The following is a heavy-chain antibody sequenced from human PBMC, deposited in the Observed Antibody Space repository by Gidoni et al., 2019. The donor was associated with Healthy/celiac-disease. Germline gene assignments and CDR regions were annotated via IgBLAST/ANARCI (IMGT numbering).Heavy chain of an antibody. J-gene: IGHJ3*02. CDR1: GFTFSSCA. CDR3: ARDRVAAAGRVFAAFDI. Sequence: QVQLVESGGGVVQPGRTLRLACAASGFTFSSCAMHWLRQAPGKGLEWVAVISYDGSNKYYADSVKGRFTISRDNSKNTLYLQMNSLRAEDTAVYYCARDRVAAAGRVFAAFDIWGQGTMVTVSS. V-gene: IGHV3-30-3*01. D-gene: IGHD6-13*01. CDR2: ISYDGSNK.